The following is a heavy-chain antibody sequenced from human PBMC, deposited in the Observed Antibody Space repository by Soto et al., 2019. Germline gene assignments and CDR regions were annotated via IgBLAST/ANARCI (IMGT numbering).Heavy chain of an antibody. J-gene: IGHJ6*02. D-gene: IGHD3-3*01. Sequence: SLRLSCTASGFTFGDYAMSWFRQAPGKGLEWVGFIRSKAYGGTTEYAASVKGRFTISRDDSKSIAYLQMNSLKTEDTAVYYCTRASYYDFWSGYSSWYYGMDVWGQGTTVTVSS. CDR1: GFTFGDYA. V-gene: IGHV3-49*03. CDR3: TRASYYDFWSGYSSWYYGMDV. CDR2: IRSKAYGGTT.